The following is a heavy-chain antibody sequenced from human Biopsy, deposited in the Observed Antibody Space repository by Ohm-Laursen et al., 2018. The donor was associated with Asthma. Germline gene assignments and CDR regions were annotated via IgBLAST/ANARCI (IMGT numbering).Heavy chain of an antibody. J-gene: IGHJ6*02. CDR3: ARCQVGYSSGWSLLLKKIYYSGMDV. D-gene: IGHD6-19*01. Sequence: ASVKVSCKVPGGTFSNFAISWVRQAPGQGLEWLGGIMPVFGTTNYAQKFQGRVTITADESTSTAYMEVTSLRSEDTAIYYCARCQVGYSSGWSLLLKKIYYSGMDVWGQGTAVTVSS. CDR2: IMPVFGTT. CDR1: GGTFSNFA. V-gene: IGHV1-69*13.